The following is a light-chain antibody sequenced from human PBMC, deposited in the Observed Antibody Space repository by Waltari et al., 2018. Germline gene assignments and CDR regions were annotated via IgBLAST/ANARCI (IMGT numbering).Light chain of an antibody. CDR2: EVR. CDR1: SSDVGSYNL. V-gene: IGLV2-23*02. J-gene: IGLJ2*01. CDR3: CSYAGSGVV. Sequence: QSALTQPASVSGSPGQSITISCTGTSSDVGSYNLVPWYQQHPGQAPQLMIYEVRKRPSGVSDRFSGSKSGNTASLTIAGLQAEDEADYYCCSYAGSGVVFGGGTKLTVL.